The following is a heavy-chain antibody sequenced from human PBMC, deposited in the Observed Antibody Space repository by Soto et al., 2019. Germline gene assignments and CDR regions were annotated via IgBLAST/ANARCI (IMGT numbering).Heavy chain of an antibody. J-gene: IGHJ4*02. D-gene: IGHD3-16*01. CDR3: ARDRGTVGDFDY. CDR1: GGSISSYY. CDR2: IYYSGST. Sequence: QVQLQESGPGLVKPSETLSLTCTVSGGSISSYYWSWIRQPPGKGLEWIEYIYYSGSTNYNPSLKSRVTISVDTSKNQFSLKLSSVTAADTAVYYCARDRGTVGDFDYWGQGTLVTVSS. V-gene: IGHV4-59*01.